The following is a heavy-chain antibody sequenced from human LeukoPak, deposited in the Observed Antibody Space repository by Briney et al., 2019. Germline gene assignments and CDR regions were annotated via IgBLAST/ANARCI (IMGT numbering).Heavy chain of an antibody. CDR3: ARMYNWNDNYYFDY. J-gene: IGHJ4*02. V-gene: IGHV1-69*13. CDR1: GGTFSSYA. D-gene: IGHD1-1*01. CDR2: IIPIFGTA. Sequence: SVKVSCKASGGTFSSYAISWVRQAPGQGLEWMGGIIPIFGTANYTQKFQGRVTITADESTSTAYMELSSLRSEDTAVYYCARMYNWNDNYYFDYWGQGTLVTVSS.